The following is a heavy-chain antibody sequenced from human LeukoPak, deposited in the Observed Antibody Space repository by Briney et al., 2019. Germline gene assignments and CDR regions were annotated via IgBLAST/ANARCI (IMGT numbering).Heavy chain of an antibody. D-gene: IGHD5-12*01. Sequence: RSQTLSLTCAISGDSVSSNSVAWNWVRQSPSRGLEWLGRTYYRSKWYYDYAVSVKSRMTINPDTSKNQFSLQLNSVTPEDTAVYYCARGATAHFDYWGQGTLVTVPS. CDR3: ARGATAHFDY. CDR1: GDSVSSNSVA. V-gene: IGHV6-1*01. J-gene: IGHJ4*02. CDR2: TYYRSKWYY.